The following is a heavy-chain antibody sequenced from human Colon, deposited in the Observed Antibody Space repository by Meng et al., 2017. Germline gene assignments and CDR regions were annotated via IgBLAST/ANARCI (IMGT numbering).Heavy chain of an antibody. J-gene: IGHJ4*02. CDR2: INAGNGNT. Sequence: ASVKVSCKASGYTFTSYAMHWMRQAPGQRLEWMGWINAGNGNTKYSQKFQGRVTITRDTSASTAYMELSSLRSEDTAVYYCARVWVSDIVVVPAAPSRYFDYWGQGTLVTVSS. CDR1: GYTFTSYA. V-gene: IGHV1-3*01. CDR3: ARVWVSDIVVVPAAPSRYFDY. D-gene: IGHD2-2*01.